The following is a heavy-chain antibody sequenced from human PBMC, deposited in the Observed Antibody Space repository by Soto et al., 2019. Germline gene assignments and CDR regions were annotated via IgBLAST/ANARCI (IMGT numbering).Heavy chain of an antibody. V-gene: IGHV1-69*02. Sequence: QVQLVQSGAEVKEPGSSVKVSCKVSGGTFSSQTINWVRQVPGQGLEWMGSVIPIIGEGKYAQSFLGRVTIAAESSTSTAYMGLSSLRSEDTAVYYCASPAVNDLDADSSAFDIWGQGTMVTVSS. J-gene: IGHJ3*02. CDR3: ASPAVNDLDADSSAFDI. D-gene: IGHD1-1*01. CDR2: VIPIIGEG. CDR1: GGTFSSQT.